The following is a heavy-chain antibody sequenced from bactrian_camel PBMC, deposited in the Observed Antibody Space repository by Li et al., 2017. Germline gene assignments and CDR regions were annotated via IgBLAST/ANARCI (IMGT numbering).Heavy chain of an antibody. J-gene: IGHJ6*01. CDR2: INSGGGII. V-gene: IGHV3S25*01. CDR3: ATGLPPWDRLWVGYKGY. Sequence: QLVESGGDLVRPGGSLTLSCTASGFTFSSYWMYWVRQAPGKELEWVSVINSGGGIIYYADSVKGRCTISRDNAKNTAYLQMNSLKPEDTAVYYCATGLPPWDRLWVGYKGYWGQGTQVTVS. D-gene: IGHD5*01. CDR1: GFTFSSYW.